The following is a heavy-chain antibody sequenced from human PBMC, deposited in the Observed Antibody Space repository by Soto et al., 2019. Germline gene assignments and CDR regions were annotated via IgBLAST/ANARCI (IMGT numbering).Heavy chain of an antibody. CDR2: IRNKANCYAT. CDR1: GFTFSGSA. J-gene: IGHJ4*02. D-gene: IGHD2-15*01. Sequence: GGSLRLSCADSGFTFSGSALHWVRQASGKGLEWVGRIRNKANCYATAYAASVKGRFTISRDDSKNTAFLQMNRLKTEDTNLYYCTTQAPEDMLRKWGPGTLVTVSS. V-gene: IGHV3-73*01. CDR3: TTQAPEDMLRK.